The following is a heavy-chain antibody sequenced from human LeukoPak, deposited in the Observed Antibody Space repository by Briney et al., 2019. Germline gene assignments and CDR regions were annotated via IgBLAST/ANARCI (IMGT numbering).Heavy chain of an antibody. CDR2: INSNGGST. J-gene: IGHJ4*02. V-gene: IGHV3-64*01. D-gene: IGHD2-21*01. CDR3: ARAATVIAESAFGY. CDR1: GFTFSSYA. Sequence: PGGSLRLSCVATGFTFSSYAMHWVRQTPGEGLEYVSGINSNGGSTYYANSVKGRFTISRDNSKHTLYLQMGSLRTEDMAVYYCARAATVIAESAFGYWGQGTLVTVSS.